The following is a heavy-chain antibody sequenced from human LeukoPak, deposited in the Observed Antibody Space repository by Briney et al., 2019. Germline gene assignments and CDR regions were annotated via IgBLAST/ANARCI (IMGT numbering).Heavy chain of an antibody. CDR1: GGSFSGYY. Sequence: KPSETLSLTCAVYGGSFSGYYWSWIRRPPGKGLEWIGEINHSGSTNYNPSLKSRVTISVDTSKNQFSLKLSSVTAADTAAYYCARRLGMFDPWGQGTLVTVSS. CDR3: ARRLGMFDP. J-gene: IGHJ5*02. D-gene: IGHD3-10*01. CDR2: INHSGST. V-gene: IGHV4-34*01.